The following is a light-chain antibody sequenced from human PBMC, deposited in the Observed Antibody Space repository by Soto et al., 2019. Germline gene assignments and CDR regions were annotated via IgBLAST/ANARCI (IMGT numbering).Light chain of an antibody. CDR1: QSISSY. CDR3: QQSYDLPRT. J-gene: IGKJ2*01. CDR2: AAS. V-gene: IGKV1-39*01. Sequence: DIQMTQSPSSLSASVGDRVTITCRASQSISSYLNWYQQKPGKAPKLLIYAASSLQSGVPSRFSGSVSGTDFTLTISSLQHEDFATYYCQQSYDLPRTFGQ.